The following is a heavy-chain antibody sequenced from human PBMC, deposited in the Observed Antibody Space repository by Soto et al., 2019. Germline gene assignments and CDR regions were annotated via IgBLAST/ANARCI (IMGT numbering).Heavy chain of an antibody. CDR3: VRYPYFPTAGRLASLNY. Sequence: SMSRCDEAAGGSCRSNAIHWVLQAPGKGLEWVAVMCDDGVTKYYADSMKRRFTISRDNSNIPLNVQMNSLKAEDTAVYYCVRYPYFPTAGRLASLNYRVPATLVTVSS. J-gene: IGHJ4*02. CDR2: MCDDGVTK. V-gene: IGHV3-30*04. CDR1: GGSCRSNA. D-gene: IGHD1-1*01.